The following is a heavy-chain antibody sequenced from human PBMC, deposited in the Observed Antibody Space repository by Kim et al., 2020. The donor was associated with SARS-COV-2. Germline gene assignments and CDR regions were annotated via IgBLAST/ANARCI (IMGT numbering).Heavy chain of an antibody. J-gene: IGHJ6*02. CDR3: ARAKIRDGSGSYRLDGMDV. V-gene: IGHV3-13*01. Sequence: GRFTISRENAKNSLYLQMNSLRAGDTAVYYCARAKIRDGSGSYRLDGMDVWGQGTTVTVSS. D-gene: IGHD3-10*01.